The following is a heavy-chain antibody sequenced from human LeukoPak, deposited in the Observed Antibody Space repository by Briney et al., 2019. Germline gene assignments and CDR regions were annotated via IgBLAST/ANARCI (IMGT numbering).Heavy chain of an antibody. CDR2: IVPIFGTA. CDR1: GGTFSSYA. Sequence: SVKVSCKASGGTFSSYAISWVRQAPGQGLEWMGGIVPIFGTANYAQKFQGRVTITPDESTSTAYMELSSLRSEDTAVYYCARDGTHSSSWYGPYYYYYMDVWGKGTTVTVSS. D-gene: IGHD6-13*01. J-gene: IGHJ6*03. V-gene: IGHV1-69*13. CDR3: ARDGTHSSSWYGPYYYYYMDV.